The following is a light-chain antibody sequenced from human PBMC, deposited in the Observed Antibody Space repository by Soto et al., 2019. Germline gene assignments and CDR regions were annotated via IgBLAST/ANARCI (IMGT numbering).Light chain of an antibody. V-gene: IGLV9-49*01. CDR2: VGTGGIVG. Sequence: QPVLTQPPSASASLGASVTLTCTLSSGYSNYKVDWYQQRPGKGPRFVMRVGTGGIVGSKGDGIPDRFSVLGSGLNRYLTIKNIQEEDESDYHCGADHGSGSNFFLGGGTKVTVL. CDR1: SGYSNYK. CDR3: GADHGSGSNFF. J-gene: IGLJ2*01.